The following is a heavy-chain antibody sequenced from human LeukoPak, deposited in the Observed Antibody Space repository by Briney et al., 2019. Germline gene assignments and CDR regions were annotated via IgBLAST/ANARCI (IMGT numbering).Heavy chain of an antibody. V-gene: IGHV4-34*01. Sequence: PSETLSLTCAVYGGSFSGYYWSWIRQPPGKGLEWIGEINHGGSTNYNPSLKSRVTISVDTSKNQFSLKLSSVTAADTAVYYCARLTYYDYVWGSYRQKYFDYWGQGTLVTVPS. J-gene: IGHJ4*02. CDR2: INHGGST. D-gene: IGHD3-16*02. CDR3: ARLTYYDYVWGSYRQKYFDY. CDR1: GGSFSGYY.